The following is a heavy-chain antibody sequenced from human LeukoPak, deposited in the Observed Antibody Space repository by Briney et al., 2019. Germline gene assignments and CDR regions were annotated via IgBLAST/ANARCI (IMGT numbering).Heavy chain of an antibody. CDR1: GDSISSYY. D-gene: IGHD3-3*01. CDR3: ASGPRRAVGTLWN. J-gene: IGHJ4*02. CDR2: IYYSGTT. Sequence: SETLSLTCTVSGDSISSYYWSWIRQSPGKGLEWIGYIYYSGTTNYNPSLKSRVTISVDTSKNQFSMKLSSVTAADTAVYYCASGPRRAVGTLWNWGQGTLVTVSS. V-gene: IGHV4-59*12.